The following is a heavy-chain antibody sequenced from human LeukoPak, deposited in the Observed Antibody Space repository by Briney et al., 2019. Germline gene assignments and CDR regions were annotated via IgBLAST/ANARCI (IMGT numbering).Heavy chain of an antibody. CDR1: AFTFSSYG. D-gene: IGHD4-17*01. CDR3: AKEIWPTVTTPGWTYFDY. J-gene: IGHJ4*02. Sequence: GGSLRLSCAASAFTFSSYGMHWVRQAPGKGLEWVAFIRYDGSNKYYADSVKGRFTISGDNSRNTLYLQMNSLRAEDTAVYYCAKEIWPTVTTPGWTYFDYWGQGTLVTVSS. CDR2: IRYDGSNK. V-gene: IGHV3-30*02.